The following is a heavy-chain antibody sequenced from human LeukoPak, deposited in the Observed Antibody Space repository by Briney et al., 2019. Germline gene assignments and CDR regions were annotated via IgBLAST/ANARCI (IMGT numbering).Heavy chain of an antibody. CDR3: ARAKVSGYPTYWYFDL. Sequence: ASVKVSCRASGDTFSRYALSWVRQAPGQGLEWMGGIFTVFGTTHYAKDLQGRVTITADKSTNTVYMELTSLRSEDTAIYCCARAKVSGYPTYWYFDLWGRGTLVTVSS. CDR1: GDTFSRYA. CDR2: IFTVFGTT. J-gene: IGHJ2*01. V-gene: IGHV1-69*06. D-gene: IGHD3-9*01.